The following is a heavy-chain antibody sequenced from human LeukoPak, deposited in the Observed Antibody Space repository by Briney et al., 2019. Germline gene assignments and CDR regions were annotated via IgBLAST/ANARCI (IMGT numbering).Heavy chain of an antibody. V-gene: IGHV3-21*01. D-gene: IGHD6-6*01. Sequence: VGSLRLSCAASGFTFSTYSLNWVRQAPGKGLEWVSSISSSSSYIYYADSVKGRFTISRDNAKNSLYLQMNSLRAEDTAVYYCLIVARPGYAFHIWVQGTMVTVSS. CDR1: GFTFSTYS. CDR2: ISSSSSYI. CDR3: LIVARPGYAFHI. J-gene: IGHJ3*02.